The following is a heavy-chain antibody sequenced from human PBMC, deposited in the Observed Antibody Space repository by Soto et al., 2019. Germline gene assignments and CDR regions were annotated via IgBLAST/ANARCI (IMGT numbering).Heavy chain of an antibody. D-gene: IGHD4-17*01. CDR1: GFTFSSYS. V-gene: IGHV3-48*02. CDR2: ISSSSSSI. J-gene: IGHJ4*03. CDR3: ARKDPDYGDFQGWEDF. Sequence: EVQLVESGGGLVQPGGSLRLSCAASGFTFSSYSMNWVRQAPGKGLEWVSYISSSSSSIYYADSVKGRFTISRDNAKNSLYLQMNSLRDEDTAVYYCARKDPDYGDFQGWEDFWGQGTPGTVSS.